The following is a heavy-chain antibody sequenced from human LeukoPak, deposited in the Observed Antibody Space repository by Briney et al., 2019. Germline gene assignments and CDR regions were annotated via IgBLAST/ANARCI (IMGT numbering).Heavy chain of an antibody. D-gene: IGHD6-19*01. CDR3: AGTFDY. J-gene: IGHJ4*02. V-gene: IGHV3-9*01. CDR2: ISWNSGSI. CDR1: GFTFDDYA. Sequence: PGRSLRLSCAASGFTFDDYAMHWVRQAPGKGLEWVSGISWNSGSIGYADSVKGRFTISRDNAKNSLYLQMNSLRAEAKDIQAVAGTFDYWGQGTLVTVSS.